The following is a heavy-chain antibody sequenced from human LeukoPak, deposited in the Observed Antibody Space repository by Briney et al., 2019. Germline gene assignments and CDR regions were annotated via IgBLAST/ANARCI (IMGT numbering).Heavy chain of an antibody. Sequence: SETLSLTCAVYGGSFSAYYWSWIRQPPGKGLEWIGSIYQSGSGSSYYNPSLKSRVTIFGDTSKNQFFLRLSSVTAADTAVYYCASTLRFLPYRRFDYWGQGTLVTVPS. V-gene: IGHV4-34*01. CDR3: ASTLRFLPYRRFDY. CDR2: IYQSGSGSS. CDR1: GGSFSAYY. J-gene: IGHJ4*02. D-gene: IGHD3-3*01.